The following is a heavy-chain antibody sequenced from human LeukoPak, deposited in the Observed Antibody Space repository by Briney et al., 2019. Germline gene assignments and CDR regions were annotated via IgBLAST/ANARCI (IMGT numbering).Heavy chain of an antibody. D-gene: IGHD2-8*01. CDR3: ASFFCTSGLCYYLDY. J-gene: IGHJ4*02. CDR1: GYTFTSNA. CDR2: INTNTGNP. V-gene: IGHV7-4-1*02. Sequence: ASVEVSCKASGYTFTSNALGWVRQAPGQGLEGMGWINTNTGNPTYAQGFTGRFVFSLDTSDNTAYLQISSLQAEDTAVYYCASFFCTSGLCYYLDYWGQGTLVTVSS.